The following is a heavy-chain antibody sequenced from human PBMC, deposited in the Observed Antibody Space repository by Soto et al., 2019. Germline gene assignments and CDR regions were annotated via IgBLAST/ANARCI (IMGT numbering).Heavy chain of an antibody. Sequence: QVQLVESGGGVVQPGRSLRLSCAASGFTFSSYGMHWVRQAPGKGLEWVAVIWYDGSNKYYADSVKGRFIISRDNSKNTLYLQMNSLRAEDTAVYYCARDRYSSSSRSLGYWGQGTLVTVSS. J-gene: IGHJ4*02. V-gene: IGHV3-33*01. D-gene: IGHD6-6*01. CDR1: GFTFSSYG. CDR3: ARDRYSSSSRSLGY. CDR2: IWYDGSNK.